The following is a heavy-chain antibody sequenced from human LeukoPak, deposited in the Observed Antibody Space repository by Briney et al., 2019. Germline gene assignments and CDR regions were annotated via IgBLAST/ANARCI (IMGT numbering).Heavy chain of an antibody. CDR2: IYYSGST. D-gene: IGHD6-13*01. CDR1: GGSISSYY. CDR3: ARGPEGWQQLVLLAFDI. Sequence: SETLSLTCTVSGGSISSYYWSWIRQPPGKGLEWIGYIYYSGSTNYNPSLKSRVTISVDTSKNQFSLKLSSVTAADTAVYYCARGPEGWQQLVLLAFDIWGQGTMVTVSS. J-gene: IGHJ3*02. V-gene: IGHV4-59*01.